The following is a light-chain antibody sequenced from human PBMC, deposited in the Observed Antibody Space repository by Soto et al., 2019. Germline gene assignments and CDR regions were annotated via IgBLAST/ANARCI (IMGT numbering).Light chain of an antibody. Sequence: DLQMTQSPSSLSASVGDRVTITCQASQDITSYLNWYQHKPGKAPKLLIYDASILEAGVPPRFSGSGSGTDFTLTISSLQPEDVATYYCQHCDYRPIFGPGTTVDFK. CDR1: QDITSY. CDR2: DAS. J-gene: IGKJ3*01. V-gene: IGKV1-33*01. CDR3: QHCDYRPI.